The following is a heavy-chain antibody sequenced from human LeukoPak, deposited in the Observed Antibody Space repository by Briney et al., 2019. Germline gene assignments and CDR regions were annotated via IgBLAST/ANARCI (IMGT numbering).Heavy chain of an antibody. CDR1: VYTFTVNY. CDR3: AKDGGRYHFDY. D-gene: IGHD1-26*01. Sequence: ASVTVSCKASVYTFTVNYMHWVRQAPGQGLEWMGRINPNSGGTNYAQKFQGRVTMTRDTSINTAYMELSGLRSDDTAVYYCAKDGGRYHFDYWGQGGLVTVSS. V-gene: IGHV1-2*02. CDR2: INPNSGGT. J-gene: IGHJ4*02.